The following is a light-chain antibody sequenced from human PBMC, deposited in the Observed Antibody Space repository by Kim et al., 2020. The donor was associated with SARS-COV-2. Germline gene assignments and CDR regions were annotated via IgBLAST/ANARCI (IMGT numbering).Light chain of an antibody. J-gene: IGKJ2*02. Sequence: EIVLTQSPGTLSLSPGERATLSCRASQSVRSSSLAWYQQTPGQTPRLLIFGASSRATGIPDRFSGSGSGTDFTLTISRLEPEDFAVYYCQQYGTSPSTFGQGTKLEI. CDR3: QQYGTSPST. CDR1: QSVRSSS. V-gene: IGKV3-20*01. CDR2: GAS.